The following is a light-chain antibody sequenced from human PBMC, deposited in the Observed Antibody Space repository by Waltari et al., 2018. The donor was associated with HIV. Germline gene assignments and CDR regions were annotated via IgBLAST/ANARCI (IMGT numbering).Light chain of an antibody. J-gene: IGKJ5*01. CDR2: GAS. CDR3: QQYNNWPPIT. CDR1: LSVSSN. V-gene: IGKV3-15*01. Sequence: EIGMTQSPATLSVSPGERAPLSCRASLSVSSNLAWYQQKPGQAPRLLIDGASTRATGIPARFSGSGSRTDFTLTISSRQSEDFAVYYCQQYNNWPPITFGQGTRLEIK.